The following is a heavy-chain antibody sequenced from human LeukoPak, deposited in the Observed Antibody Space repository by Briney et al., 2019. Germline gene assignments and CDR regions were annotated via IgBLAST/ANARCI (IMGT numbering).Heavy chain of an antibody. J-gene: IGHJ4*02. Sequence: EASVKVSCKASGYTFTSYGISWVRQAPGQGLEWMGGIIPIFGTANYAQKFQGRVTITTDESTSTAYMELSSLRSEDTAVYYCARSRDPDSGSPDYYWGQGTLVTVSS. CDR2: IIPIFGTA. D-gene: IGHD1-26*01. CDR3: ARSRDPDSGSPDYY. V-gene: IGHV1-69*05. CDR1: GYTFTSYG.